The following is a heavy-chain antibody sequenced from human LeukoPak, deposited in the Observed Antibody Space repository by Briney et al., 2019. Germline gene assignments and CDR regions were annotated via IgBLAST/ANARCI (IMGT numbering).Heavy chain of an antibody. CDR2: INPNNGGT. V-gene: IGHV1-2*02. D-gene: IGHD2-21*01. J-gene: IGHJ5*02. Sequence: GASVKVSCKTSGYSFTDYYLHWVRQAPGQGLEWMGWINPNNGGTSSVQKFQGRVTMTRDTSITTVYMEVTWLTSDDTAIYYCARADRLHGGPYLIGPWGQGTLVTVSS. CDR3: ARADRLHGGPYLIGP. CDR1: GYSFTDYY.